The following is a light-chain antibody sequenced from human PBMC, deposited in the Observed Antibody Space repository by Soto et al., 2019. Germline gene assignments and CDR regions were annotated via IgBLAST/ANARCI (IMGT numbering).Light chain of an antibody. Sequence: QSVLTQPPSASAPPGHRVTISCSGTNSNIGINPVNWYQQVPGAAPRLLIFSNTQRASGVPDRVSASKSGTSASLAISGLQSEDEADYYCGAWDDSLHGPIFGGGTKVTVL. J-gene: IGLJ2*01. CDR3: GAWDDSLHGPI. CDR1: NSNIGINP. V-gene: IGLV1-44*01. CDR2: SNT.